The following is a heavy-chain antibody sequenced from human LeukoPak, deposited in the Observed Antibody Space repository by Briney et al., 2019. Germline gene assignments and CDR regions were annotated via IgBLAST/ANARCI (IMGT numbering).Heavy chain of an antibody. J-gene: IGHJ4*02. V-gene: IGHV3-30-3*02. Sequence: GSLRLSCAASGFTFSSDAMHWVRQPPGKGLEWVALIPYQGNNKFYADSVKGRFTISRDNSQNTLSLQMNNLITEDTAVYYCAKSGGPRTGYYGNYFDSWGQGTLVTVSS. CDR3: AKSGGPRTGYYGNYFDS. CDR1: GFTFSSDA. D-gene: IGHD3/OR15-3a*01. CDR2: IPYQGNNK.